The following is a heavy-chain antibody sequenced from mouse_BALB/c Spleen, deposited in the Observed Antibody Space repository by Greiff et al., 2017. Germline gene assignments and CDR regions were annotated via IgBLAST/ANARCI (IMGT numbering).Heavy chain of an antibody. CDR1: GFTFSSYA. V-gene: IGHV5-9-3*01. CDR3: ARREFGYGNYGGYFDV. Sequence: EVKLEESGGGLVKPGGSLKLSCAASGFTFSSYAMSWVRQTPEKRLEWVATISSGGSYTYYPDSVKGRFTISRDNAKNTLYLQMSSLRSEDTAMYYCARREFGYGNYGGYFDVWGAGTTVTVSS. CDR2: ISSGGSYT. J-gene: IGHJ1*01. D-gene: IGHD2-10*02.